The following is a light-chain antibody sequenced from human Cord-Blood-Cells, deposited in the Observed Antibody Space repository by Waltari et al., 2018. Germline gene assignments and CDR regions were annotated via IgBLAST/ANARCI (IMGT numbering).Light chain of an antibody. Sequence: EIVLTQSPATLFLSPGDRATLSCRASQSVSSYLAWYQQKPGQTPRLLSYDASNRATGIPARFSGSGSGTDFTLTISSLEPEDFAVYYCQQRSNWPPYTFGQGTKLEIK. CDR3: QQRSNWPPYT. J-gene: IGKJ2*01. CDR2: DAS. V-gene: IGKV3-11*01. CDR1: QSVSSY.